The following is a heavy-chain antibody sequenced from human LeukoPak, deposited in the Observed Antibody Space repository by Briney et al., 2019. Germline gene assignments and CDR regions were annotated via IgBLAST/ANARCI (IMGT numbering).Heavy chain of an antibody. Sequence: GGSLRLSCAASGFTFDDYAMHWVRQVPGKGLEWVSGISWNSGSIAYADSVKGRFTISRDNAKNSLYLQMNSLRAEDTAVYYCAREKLYGSGSYAPLDYWGQGTLVTVSS. D-gene: IGHD3-10*01. CDR2: ISWNSGSI. CDR1: GFTFDDYA. J-gene: IGHJ4*02. V-gene: IGHV3-9*01. CDR3: AREKLYGSGSYAPLDY.